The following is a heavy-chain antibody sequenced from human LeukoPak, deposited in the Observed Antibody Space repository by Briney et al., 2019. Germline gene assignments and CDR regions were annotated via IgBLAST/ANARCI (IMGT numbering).Heavy chain of an antibody. D-gene: IGHD1-1*01. Sequence: PGGSLRLSCAVSGLSFSVNYMTWVRQAPGQRLEWVSVVYSGGATYYADSVKGRFTISRDNSKNTLYLQMNSLRAEDTALYYCAKGLERESRLDSWGQGTLVTVSS. J-gene: IGHJ4*02. CDR2: VYSGGAT. CDR3: AKGLERESRLDS. V-gene: IGHV3-53*01. CDR1: GLSFSVNY.